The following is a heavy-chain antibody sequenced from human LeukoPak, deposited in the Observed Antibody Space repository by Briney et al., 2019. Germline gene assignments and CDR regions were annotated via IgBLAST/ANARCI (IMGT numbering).Heavy chain of an antibody. CDR1: GFTFSSYD. V-gene: IGHV3-13*01. D-gene: IGHD6-13*01. CDR3: ARAGWQQSSLDY. Sequence: GGSLRLSCAASGFTFSSYDMHWVRQATGKGLEWVSAIGTAGDTYYPGSVKGRFTISRENAKNSLYLQMNSLRAGDTAVYYCARAGWQQSSLDYWGQGTLVTVSS. J-gene: IGHJ4*02. CDR2: IGTAGDT.